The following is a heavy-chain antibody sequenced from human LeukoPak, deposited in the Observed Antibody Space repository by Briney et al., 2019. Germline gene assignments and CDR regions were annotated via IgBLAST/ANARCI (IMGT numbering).Heavy chain of an antibody. D-gene: IGHD5-18*01. CDR2: ISYDGSNK. CDR3: AKGTAMVSDAFDI. J-gene: IGHJ3*02. CDR1: GFTFSSYA. Sequence: PGRSLRLSCAASGFTFSSYAMHWVRQAPGKGLEWVAVISYDGSNKYYADSVKGRFTISRDNSKNTLYLQMNSLRAEDTAVYYCAKGTAMVSDAFDIWGQGTMVTVSS. V-gene: IGHV3-30*04.